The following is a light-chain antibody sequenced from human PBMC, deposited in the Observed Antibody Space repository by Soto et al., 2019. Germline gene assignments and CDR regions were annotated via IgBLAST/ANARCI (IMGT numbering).Light chain of an antibody. CDR2: GAS. CDR1: QSVSNNY. V-gene: IGKV3-20*01. J-gene: IGKJ1*01. CDR3: QQYGLSPRT. Sequence: EIVLTQSPGTLSLSPGERATHSCRASQSVSNNYLAWCQQKPGQAPRLLIYGASNRATGIPDRFSGSGSGTDFTLTISRLEPEDFAVYYCQQYGLSPRTFGRGTKVDIK.